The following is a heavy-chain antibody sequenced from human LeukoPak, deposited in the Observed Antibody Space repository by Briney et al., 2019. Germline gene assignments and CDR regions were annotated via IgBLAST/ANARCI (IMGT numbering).Heavy chain of an antibody. J-gene: IGHJ6*04. CDR1: GLTFSSYW. V-gene: IGHV3-7*03. D-gene: IGHD2-2*01. CDR2: IKQDGSEK. Sequence: GGSLRLSCAASGLTFSSYWMSWVRQAPGKGLEWVANIKQDGSEKYYVDSVKGRFTISRDNAKNSLYLQMNSLRAEDTAVYYCASRRYCSSTSCYYYYYGMDVWGKGTTVTVSS. CDR3: ASRRYCSSTSCYYYYYGMDV.